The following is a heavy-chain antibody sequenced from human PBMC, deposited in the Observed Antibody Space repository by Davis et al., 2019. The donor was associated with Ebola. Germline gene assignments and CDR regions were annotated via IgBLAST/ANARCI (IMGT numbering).Heavy chain of an antibody. Sequence: ASVKVSCKSSGYTFTRYGLVWVRQAPGLGLEWMGWISGFNTNTNFAQKFQGRVTVSKDTSTNTAYMDLRSLTSDGTAIYYCARAPNYDVLTGTSSYYFDYWGQGTLVTVSS. D-gene: IGHD3-9*01. J-gene: IGHJ4*02. CDR3: ARAPNYDVLTGTSSYYFDY. CDR1: GYTFTRYG. CDR2: ISGFNTNT. V-gene: IGHV1-18*04.